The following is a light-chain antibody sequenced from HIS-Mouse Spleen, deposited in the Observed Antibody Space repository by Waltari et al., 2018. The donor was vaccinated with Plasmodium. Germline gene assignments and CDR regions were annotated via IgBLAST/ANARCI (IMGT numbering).Light chain of an antibody. CDR3: QAWDSSTAV. Sequence: SYELTQPPSVSVSPGQTASITCSGDKLGDKYACWYQQKPGQSPVLVIYQASKRHSGMPERFSGSNSGNTATLTISGTQAMDEADYDCQAWDSSTAVFGGGTKLTVL. J-gene: IGLJ3*02. CDR2: QAS. CDR1: KLGDKY. V-gene: IGLV3-1*01.